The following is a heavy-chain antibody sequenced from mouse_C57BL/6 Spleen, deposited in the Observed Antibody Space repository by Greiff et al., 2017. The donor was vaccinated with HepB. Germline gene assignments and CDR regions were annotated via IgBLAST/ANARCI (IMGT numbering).Heavy chain of an antibody. V-gene: IGHV1-82*01. CDR3: ARKFITTVGYYFDY. J-gene: IGHJ2*01. Sequence: LVESGPELVKPGASVKISCKASGYAFSSSWMNWVKQRPGKGLEWIGRIYPGDGDTNYNGKFKGKATLTADKSSSTAYMQLSSLTSEDSAVYFCARKFITTVGYYFDYWGQGTTLTVSS. CDR1: GYAFSSSW. D-gene: IGHD1-1*01. CDR2: IYPGDGDT.